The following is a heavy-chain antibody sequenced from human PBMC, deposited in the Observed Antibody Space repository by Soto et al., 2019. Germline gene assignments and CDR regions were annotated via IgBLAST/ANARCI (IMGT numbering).Heavy chain of an antibody. D-gene: IGHD4-17*01. CDR2: ICYDGSNK. Sequence: QVQLVESGGGVVQPGRSLRLSCAASGFTFSSYGMHWVRQAPGKGLEWVAMICYDGSNKYYADSVKGRFTISRDNSKNTLFLQMDSLTAEDTAVYYCARDPPTYGDFLFDYWGQGTLVTVSS. CDR3: ARDPPTYGDFLFDY. J-gene: IGHJ4*02. CDR1: GFTFSSYG. V-gene: IGHV3-33*01.